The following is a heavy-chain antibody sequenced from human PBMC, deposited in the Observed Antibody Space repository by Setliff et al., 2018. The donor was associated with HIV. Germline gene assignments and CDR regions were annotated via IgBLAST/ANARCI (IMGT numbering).Heavy chain of an antibody. CDR3: ATNRVGNYPLDY. D-gene: IGHD1-7*01. CDR2: ITYSGSA. Sequence: ETLSLTCTVSGGSISSYYWSWIRQPPGKGPEWIGSITYSGSARYNPSLKSRVAISVDMSKNQFSLRVTSLTAADTAVYYCATNRVGNYPLDYWGRGTLVTVSS. J-gene: IGHJ4*02. V-gene: IGHV4-59*05. CDR1: GGSISSYY.